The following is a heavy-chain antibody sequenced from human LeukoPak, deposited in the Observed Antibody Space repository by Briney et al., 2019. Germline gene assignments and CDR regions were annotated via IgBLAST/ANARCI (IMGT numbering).Heavy chain of an antibody. D-gene: IGHD6-19*01. Sequence: PGGSLRLSCAAPGFTFSKYWMLWVRPAPRKGLASVSRINIDGSVTTYADSLKGPFTVSRDNADNTMFLQMNSVRDEDTAVYYCATKQWLAPPPDSWGQGTPVTVSS. J-gene: IGHJ4*02. V-gene: IGHV3-74*01. CDR3: ATKQWLAPPPDS. CDR2: INIDGSVT. CDR1: GFTFSKYW.